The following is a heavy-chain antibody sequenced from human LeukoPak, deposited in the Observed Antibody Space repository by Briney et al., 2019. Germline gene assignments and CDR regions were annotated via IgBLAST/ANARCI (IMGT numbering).Heavy chain of an antibody. V-gene: IGHV3-74*01. CDR3: AKVLRGFTYGKFDY. CDR2: INSDGSST. Sequence: GGSLRLSCAASGFTFSSYWMHWVRQAPGKGLVWVSRINSDGSSTSYADSVKGRFTISRDNSKNTLYLQMNSLRAEDTAVYYCAKVLRGFTYGKFDYWGQGTLVAVSS. J-gene: IGHJ4*02. CDR1: GFTFSSYW. D-gene: IGHD5-18*01.